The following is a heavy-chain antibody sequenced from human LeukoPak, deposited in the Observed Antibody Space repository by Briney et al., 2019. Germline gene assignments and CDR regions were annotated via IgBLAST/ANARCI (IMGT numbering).Heavy chain of an antibody. CDR3: ARDYILLWFGELLSETDAFDI. Sequence: GGSLRLSCAASGFTFSSYSMNWVRQAPGKGLEWVSSISSSSSYIYYADSVKGRFTISRDNAKNPLYLQMNSLRAEDTAVYYCARDYILLWFGELLSETDAFDIWGQGTMVTVSS. CDR1: GFTFSSYS. CDR2: ISSSSSYI. D-gene: IGHD3-10*01. V-gene: IGHV3-21*01. J-gene: IGHJ3*02.